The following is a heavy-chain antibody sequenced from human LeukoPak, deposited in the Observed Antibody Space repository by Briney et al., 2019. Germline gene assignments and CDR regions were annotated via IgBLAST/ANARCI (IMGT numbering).Heavy chain of an antibody. CDR3: AKSRRYSSGWYWDY. J-gene: IGHJ4*02. CDR1: GFTFSTYT. Sequence: GGSLRLSCAASGFTFSTYTMHWVRQAPGKGLEWVAVISYDGSSKYYADSVRGRFIISRDNSKNTLYLQMNSLRAEDTAVYYCAKSRRYSSGWYWDYWGQGTLVTVSS. CDR2: ISYDGSSK. V-gene: IGHV3-30-3*01. D-gene: IGHD6-19*01.